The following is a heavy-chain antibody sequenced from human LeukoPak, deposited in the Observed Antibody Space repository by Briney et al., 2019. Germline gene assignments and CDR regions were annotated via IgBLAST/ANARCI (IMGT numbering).Heavy chain of an antibody. J-gene: IGHJ4*02. Sequence: GGSLRLSCSASGFTFINYAITWVRQSPGKGLIWVSTFTAGCTTTYYADSVKGRFPTPRDTSTNTLYLHMNTLRAEEKAVDYCCFGVTSSVFFDYWGGGSLVTVSS. V-gene: IGHV3-23*01. CDR3: CFGVTSSVFFDY. CDR1: GFTFINYA. D-gene: IGHD2-21*02. CDR2: FTAGCTTT.